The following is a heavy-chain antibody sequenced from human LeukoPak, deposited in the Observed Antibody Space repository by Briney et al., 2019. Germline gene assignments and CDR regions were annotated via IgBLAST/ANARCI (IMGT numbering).Heavy chain of an antibody. CDR3: ARGRPGSVRAPTNY. V-gene: IGHV1-18*01. J-gene: IGHJ4*02. Sequence: GASVMVSCKASGYTFTSYGISWVRQAPGQGLEWMGWISAYNGNTNYAQKLQGRVTMTTDTSTSTAYMELRSLRSDDTAVYYCARGRPGSVRAPTNYWGQGTLVTVSS. D-gene: IGHD1-14*01. CDR2: ISAYNGNT. CDR1: GYTFTSYG.